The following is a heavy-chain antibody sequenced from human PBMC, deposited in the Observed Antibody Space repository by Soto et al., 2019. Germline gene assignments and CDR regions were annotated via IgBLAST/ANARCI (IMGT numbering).Heavy chain of an antibody. V-gene: IGHV4-39*01. Sequence: SETLSLTCTVSGGSVSSSSYNWGWVSQPPGKGLEWIGCVYYSGSTYYNPSLESLVTISVDKSKNQFSLKLMSLSAADTAVYYCGRLEGLATISYYFDYWGQGALVTVSS. J-gene: IGHJ4*02. D-gene: IGHD3-9*01. CDR2: VYYSGST. CDR3: GRLEGLATISYYFDY. CDR1: GGSVSSSSYN.